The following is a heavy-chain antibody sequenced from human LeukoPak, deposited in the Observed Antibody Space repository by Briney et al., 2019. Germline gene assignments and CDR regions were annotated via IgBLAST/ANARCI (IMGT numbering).Heavy chain of an antibody. J-gene: IGHJ4*02. CDR2: IYYTRST. D-gene: IGHD3-9*01. V-gene: IGHV4-59*01. Sequence: SETLCLTCTVSGGSISSYYWSWIRQPPGKGLEWIGYIYYTRSTHCNPSLKSRVTISVDTSKNQFSLKLSSVTAADTAVYYCARVRYSDVLTGYYGDGYFDYWGQGTLDTVSS. CDR3: ARVRYSDVLTGYYGDGYFDY. CDR1: GGSISSYY.